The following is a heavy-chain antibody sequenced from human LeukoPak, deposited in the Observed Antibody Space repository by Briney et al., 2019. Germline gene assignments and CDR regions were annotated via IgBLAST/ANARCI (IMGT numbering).Heavy chain of an antibody. CDR3: ARGRYYYDSSGYYPSYYYYYMDV. D-gene: IGHD3-22*01. V-gene: IGHV4-34*01. Sequence: SETLSLTCAVYGGSFSGYSWSWIRQPPGKGLEWIGEINHSGSTNYNPSLKSRVTISVDTSKNQFSLKLSSVTAADTAVYYCARGRYYYDSSGYYPSYYYYYMDVWGKGTTVTVSS. CDR2: INHSGST. J-gene: IGHJ6*03. CDR1: GGSFSGYS.